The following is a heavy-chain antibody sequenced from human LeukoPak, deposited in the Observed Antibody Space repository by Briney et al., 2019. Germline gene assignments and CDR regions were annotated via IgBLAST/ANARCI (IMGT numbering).Heavy chain of an antibody. CDR3: ARASGLQLLSPGDSFDY. D-gene: IGHD2-2*01. J-gene: IGHJ4*02. Sequence: PGRSLRLSCAASGFTFDDYAMHWVRQAPGKGLEWVSGISWNSGSIGYADSVKGRFTISRDNSKNTLYLQMNSLRAEDTAVYYCARASGLQLLSPGDSFDYWGQGTLVTVSS. CDR1: GFTFDDYA. CDR2: ISWNSGSI. V-gene: IGHV3-9*01.